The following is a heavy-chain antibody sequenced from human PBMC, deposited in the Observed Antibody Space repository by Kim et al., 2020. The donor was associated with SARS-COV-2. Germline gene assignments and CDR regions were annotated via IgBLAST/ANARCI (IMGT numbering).Heavy chain of an antibody. V-gene: IGHV3-30*18. D-gene: IGHD3-22*01. CDR3: AKGYSSGYFLDY. J-gene: IGHJ4*02. CDR2: ISYDGSNK. CDR1: GFTFSSYG. Sequence: GGSLRLSCAASGFTFSSYGMHWVRQAPGKGLEWVAVISYDGSNKYYADSVKGRFTISRDNSKNTLYLQMNSLRAEDTAVYYCAKGYSSGYFLDYWGQGTLVTVSS.